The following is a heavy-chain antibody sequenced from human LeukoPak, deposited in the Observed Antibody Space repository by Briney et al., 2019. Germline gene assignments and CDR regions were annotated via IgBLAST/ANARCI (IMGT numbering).Heavy chain of an antibody. V-gene: IGHV3-23*01. CDR1: GFTFSVYD. Sequence: GGSLRLSCAASGFTFSVYDMYWIRQSPGKGLECVSVISRGGISYYADSVKGRFTISRDNSKNTLYLQMNSLRAEDTAVYYCSRGHRAFDIWGQGTMVTVSS. J-gene: IGHJ3*02. CDR3: SRGHRAFDI. CDR2: ISRGGIS.